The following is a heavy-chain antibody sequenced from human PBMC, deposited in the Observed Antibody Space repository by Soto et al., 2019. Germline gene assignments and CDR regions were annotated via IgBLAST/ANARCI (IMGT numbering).Heavy chain of an antibody. CDR3: AREIVEYSYGYYDYYGMDV. Sequence: QVQLVESGGGVVQPGRSLRLSCAASGFTFSSYGMHWVRQAPGKGLEWVAVVWYDGSNKYYADSVKGRFTKSRDNYKNTLYLKMNSLRAEDTAVYYGAREIVEYSYGYYDYYGMDVWAQGTTVTVSS. CDR2: VWYDGSNK. V-gene: IGHV3-33*01. D-gene: IGHD5-18*01. J-gene: IGHJ6*02. CDR1: GFTFSSYG.